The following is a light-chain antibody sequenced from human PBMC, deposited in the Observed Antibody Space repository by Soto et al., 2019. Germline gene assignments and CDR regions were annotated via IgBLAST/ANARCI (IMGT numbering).Light chain of an antibody. V-gene: IGKV2-28*01. Sequence: DIVMTQSPLSLPVTPGQPASISCRSSQSLLHSNGYNYLDRYLQKPGQSPQLLIYLGSNRASGGPDRCSGSGSGTNFTLKIRRVEAEDVGVYYCMQALQTPPWTFGQGTKVEIK. CDR1: QSLLHSNGYNY. CDR2: LGS. CDR3: MQALQTPPWT. J-gene: IGKJ1*01.